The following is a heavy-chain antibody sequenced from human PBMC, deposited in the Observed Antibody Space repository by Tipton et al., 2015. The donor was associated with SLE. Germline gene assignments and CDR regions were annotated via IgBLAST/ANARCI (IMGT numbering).Heavy chain of an antibody. V-gene: IGHV4-39*07. J-gene: IGHJ6*03. CDR1: GDSISTSGYY. D-gene: IGHD3-16*01. CDR3: ASWGPIVYCYYNMDV. Sequence: TLSLTCSVSGDSISTSGYYWGWIRQPPGKGLEWIGTISYSGSPYNPSLRSRVTISIDTSKNQFSLKLSSVTAADTAVYYCASWGPIVYCYYNMDVWGKGTTVTVSS. CDR2: ISYSGSP.